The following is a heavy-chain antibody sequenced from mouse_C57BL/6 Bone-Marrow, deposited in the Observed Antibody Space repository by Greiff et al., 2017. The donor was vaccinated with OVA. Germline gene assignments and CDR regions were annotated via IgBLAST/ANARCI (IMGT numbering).Heavy chain of an antibody. Sequence: EVMLVESGGGLVQPGGSLKLSCAASGFTFSDYYMYWVRQTPEKRLEWVAYISNGGGSTYYPDTVKGRFTISRDNAKNTLYLQMSRLKSEDPAMYYCARREGYYAGFAYRGHEALGTVSA. V-gene: IGHV5-12*01. CDR2: ISNGGGST. CDR1: GFTFSDYY. D-gene: IGHD2-3*01. J-gene: IGHJ3*01. CDR3: ARREGYYAGFAY.